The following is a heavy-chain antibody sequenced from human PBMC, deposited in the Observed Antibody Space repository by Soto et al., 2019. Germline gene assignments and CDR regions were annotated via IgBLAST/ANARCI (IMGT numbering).Heavy chain of an antibody. CDR2: ISYDGSNK. CDR1: GFTFSSYA. J-gene: IGHJ6*02. D-gene: IGHD3-10*01. Sequence: SLRLSCAASGFTFSSYAMHWVRQAPGKGLEWVAVISYDGSNKYYADSVKGRFTISRDNSKNTLYLQMNSLRAEDTAVYYCARDRGYYGSGSSHGMDVWGQGTTVTVSS. CDR3: ARDRGYYGSGSSHGMDV. V-gene: IGHV3-30-3*01.